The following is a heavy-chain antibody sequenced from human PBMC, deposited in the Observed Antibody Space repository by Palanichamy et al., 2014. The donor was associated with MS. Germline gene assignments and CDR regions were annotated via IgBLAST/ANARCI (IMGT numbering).Heavy chain of an antibody. CDR2: IYSGGST. J-gene: IGHJ3*02. CDR3: ARATGEGAFDI. CDR1: GFTVSNNY. D-gene: IGHD1-1*01. V-gene: IGHV3-53*01. Sequence: EVQLVESGGGLIQPGGSLRLSCAASGFTVSNNYMNWVRQAPGKGLEWVSVIYSGGSTYYADSVKGRFTISRDSSKNTLYLQVNRLRAEDTAVYFCARATGEGAFDIWGQGTTVTVSS.